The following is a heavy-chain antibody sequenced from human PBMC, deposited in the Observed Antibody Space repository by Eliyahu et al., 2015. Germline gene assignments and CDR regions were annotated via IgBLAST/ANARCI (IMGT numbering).Heavy chain of an antibody. V-gene: IGHV4-59*08. D-gene: IGHD2-8*02. CDR3: ARGGFRYWAPDY. CDR2: THYSGST. CDR1: GXSVTSYY. Sequence: QVQLQESGPGLVKPSXTLSLTCTVSGXSVTSYYWSWIRQPPGRGLEWIGYTHYSGSTTYNPSLESRVTISVDTSKNQFSLQLTSVTAADTAIYYCARGGFRYWAPDYWGQGTLVTVSS. J-gene: IGHJ4*02.